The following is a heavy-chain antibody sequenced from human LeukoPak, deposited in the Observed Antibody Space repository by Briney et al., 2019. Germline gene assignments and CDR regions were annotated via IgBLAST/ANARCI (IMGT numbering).Heavy chain of an antibody. Sequence: GGSLRLSCAASGYTFSSYAMSWVRQAPGKWLEWVSAISGSGGSTYYADSVKGRFTISRNNPKNSLYLQMNSLRAEDTAVYYCARNRGDPSYFDYWGQGTLVTVSS. J-gene: IGHJ4*02. CDR1: GYTFSSYA. CDR2: ISGSGGST. V-gene: IGHV3-23*01. D-gene: IGHD4-17*01. CDR3: ARNRGDPSYFDY.